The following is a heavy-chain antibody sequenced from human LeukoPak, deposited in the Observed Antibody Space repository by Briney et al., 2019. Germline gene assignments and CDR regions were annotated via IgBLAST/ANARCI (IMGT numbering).Heavy chain of an antibody. Sequence: GGSLRLSCAASGFTFSISAMSWVRQAPGKGLEWVSAITNSGGTAYYADSVRGRFTVSRDNSKNTLYLQMNSLRAEDTAVYYCARSLGYCSGGSCSLGFDYWGQGTLVTVSS. J-gene: IGHJ4*02. CDR1: GFTFSISA. CDR2: ITNSGGTA. V-gene: IGHV3-23*01. D-gene: IGHD2-15*01. CDR3: ARSLGYCSGGSCSLGFDY.